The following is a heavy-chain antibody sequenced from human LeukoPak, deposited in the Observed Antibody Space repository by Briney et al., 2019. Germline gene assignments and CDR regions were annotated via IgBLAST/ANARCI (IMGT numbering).Heavy chain of an antibody. CDR1: GFTFSSYA. V-gene: IGHV3-30-3*01. Sequence: GGSLRLSCAASGFTFSSYAMHWVRQAPGKGLEWVAVISYDGSNKYYADSVKGRFTTSRDNSKNTLYLQLNSLRADDTAVYYCARGEAYSSSFRGGREYYFDYWGQGTLVTVSS. D-gene: IGHD6-6*01. J-gene: IGHJ4*02. CDR3: ARGEAYSSSFRGGREYYFDY. CDR2: ISYDGSNK.